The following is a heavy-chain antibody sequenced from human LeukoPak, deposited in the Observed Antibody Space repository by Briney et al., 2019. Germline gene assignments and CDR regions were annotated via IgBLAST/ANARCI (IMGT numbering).Heavy chain of an antibody. V-gene: IGHV4-61*02. J-gene: IGHJ4*02. Sequence: PSQTLSLTCTVSGGSISSGSYYWSWIRQPAGKGLEWIRRIYTSGSTNYNPSLKSRVTISVDTSKNQFSLKLSSVTAADTAVYYCAREDLLEMATIDYWGQGTLVTVSS. CDR1: GGSISSGSYY. D-gene: IGHD5-24*01. CDR2: IYTSGST. CDR3: AREDLLEMATIDY.